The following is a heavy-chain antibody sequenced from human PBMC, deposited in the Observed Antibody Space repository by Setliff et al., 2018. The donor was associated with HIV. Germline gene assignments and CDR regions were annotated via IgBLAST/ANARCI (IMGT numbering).Heavy chain of an antibody. Sequence: SETLSLTCTVSGGSTSSSSNYWGWIRQPPGKGLEWIGNMHYSGTTYYNPSLKSRVKISVDTSKNQFPLKLTSVTAADTGVYYCARGGGITWKSYSFDYWGQGTLVTVS. J-gene: IGHJ4*02. V-gene: IGHV4-39*06. CDR1: GGSTSSSSNY. D-gene: IGHD3-10*01. CDR3: ARGGGITWKSYSFDY. CDR2: MHYSGTT.